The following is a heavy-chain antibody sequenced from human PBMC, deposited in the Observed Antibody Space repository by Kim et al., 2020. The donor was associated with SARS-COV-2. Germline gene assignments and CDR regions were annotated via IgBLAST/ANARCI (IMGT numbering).Heavy chain of an antibody. Sequence: SETLSLTCAVYGGSFSGYYWSWIRQPPGKGLEWIGEINHSGSTNYNPSLKSRVTISVDTSKNQFSLKLSSVTAADTAVYYCARVVVTPYYYYGMDVWGQGTTVTVSS. CDR2: INHSGST. CDR3: ARVVVTPYYYYGMDV. CDR1: GGSFSGYY. J-gene: IGHJ6*02. D-gene: IGHD3-22*01. V-gene: IGHV4-34*01.